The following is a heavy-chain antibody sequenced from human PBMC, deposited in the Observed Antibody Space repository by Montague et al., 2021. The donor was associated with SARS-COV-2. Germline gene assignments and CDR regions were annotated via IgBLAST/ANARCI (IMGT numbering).Heavy chain of an antibody. D-gene: IGHD6-19*01. CDR3: MSAGGYVNRPPV. V-gene: IGHV4-4*02. CDR2: IYDTAST. CDR1: GASIVSTDC. Sequence: SETLSLTCAVSGASIVSTDCWSWVRQPPGKGLEWIGEIYDTASTNYNPSLKSRVTMSVDKFNNQVSLQLTYLTAADTAVYFCMSAGGYVNRPPVWGQGALVIVSS. J-gene: IGHJ1*01.